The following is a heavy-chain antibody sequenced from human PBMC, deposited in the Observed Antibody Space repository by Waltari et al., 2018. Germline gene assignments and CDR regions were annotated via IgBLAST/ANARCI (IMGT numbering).Heavy chain of an antibody. V-gene: IGHV1-69*13. CDR1: GGTFSSYA. CDR3: ARGAHYYDSSAYRDY. Sequence: QVQLVQSGAEVKKPGSSVKVSCKASGGTFSSYAISWVRQAPGQGLEWMGRIIPILGTTNYAPKFQGRVTITADKSTSTAYMELSSLRSEDTAVYYCARGAHYYDSSAYRDYWGQGTLVTVSS. J-gene: IGHJ4*02. D-gene: IGHD3-22*01. CDR2: IIPILGTT.